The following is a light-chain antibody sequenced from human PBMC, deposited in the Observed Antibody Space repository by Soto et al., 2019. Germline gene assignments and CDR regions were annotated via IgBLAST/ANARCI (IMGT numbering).Light chain of an antibody. CDR3: CSYAVTFYV. CDR2: DVS. V-gene: IGLV2-11*01. Sequence: VLTHPLSVSASPGQSFTISCTGPSIDVGGSNDVSWYQQHRGEAPKLMIYDVSERPSGVPERFSGSKSGNTASLTISGLQAEDEADYYCCSYAVTFYVFGNGTKGTVL. J-gene: IGLJ1*01. CDR1: SIDVGGSND.